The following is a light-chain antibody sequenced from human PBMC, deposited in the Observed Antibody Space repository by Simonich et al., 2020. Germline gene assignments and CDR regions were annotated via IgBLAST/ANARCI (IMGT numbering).Light chain of an antibody. CDR2: GAS. J-gene: IGKJ1*01. Sequence: EIVMTQSPATLSVYPGERATLSCRASQSVSSNLAWYQQKPGQAPRLLLYGASTRATGIPARVSCSGSGTEFTLTISSLQSEDFAVYYCQQYNNWPLWTFGQGTKVEIK. CDR1: QSVSSN. V-gene: IGKV3-15*01. CDR3: QQYNNWPLWT.